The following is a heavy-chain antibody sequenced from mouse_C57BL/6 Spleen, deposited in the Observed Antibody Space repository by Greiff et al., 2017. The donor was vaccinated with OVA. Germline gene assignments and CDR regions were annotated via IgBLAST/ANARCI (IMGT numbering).Heavy chain of an antibody. CDR2: IYPGSGNT. Sequence: QVQLQQSGAELVRPGASVKLSCKASGYTFTDYYINWVKQRPGQGLEWIARIYPGSGNTNYNEKFKGKATLTAEKSSSTAYMQLSSLTSEDSAVYFCAKRTGTDYYAMDYWGQGTSVTVSS. J-gene: IGHJ4*01. D-gene: IGHD4-1*01. CDR3: AKRTGTDYYAMDY. CDR1: GYTFTDYY. V-gene: IGHV1-76*01.